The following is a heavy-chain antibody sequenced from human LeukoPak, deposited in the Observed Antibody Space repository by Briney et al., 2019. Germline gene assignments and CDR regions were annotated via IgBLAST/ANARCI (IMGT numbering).Heavy chain of an antibody. V-gene: IGHV3-21*01. Sequence: GGSLRVSCAASAFRFSDFSMNWVRQARGKGLEWVSSISGSRSYIFDADSVKGRFTISRDNAKNSLYLQMNSLRADDTAVYYCARGGPGYDGLPTELDFWGQGALVTVSS. CDR3: ARGGPGYDGLPTELDF. J-gene: IGHJ4*02. D-gene: IGHD5-12*01. CDR2: ISGSRSYI. CDR1: AFRFSDFS.